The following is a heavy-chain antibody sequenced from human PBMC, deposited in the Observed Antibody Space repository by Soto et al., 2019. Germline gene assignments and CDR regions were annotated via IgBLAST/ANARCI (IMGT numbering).Heavy chain of an antibody. V-gene: IGHV5-51*01. Sequence: GEALKISWKGSGYSFTTYWIGWVRQMPGKGLELMGIINPADSDTRYSPSFQGQVTVSVDKSISTAYLQWSSLKASDTAMYYCVRPHTRGYYLXWGQGTLVTVSX. CDR2: INPADSDT. CDR1: GYSFTTYW. CDR3: VRPHTRGYYLX. D-gene: IGHD3-22*01. J-gene: IGHJ4*02.